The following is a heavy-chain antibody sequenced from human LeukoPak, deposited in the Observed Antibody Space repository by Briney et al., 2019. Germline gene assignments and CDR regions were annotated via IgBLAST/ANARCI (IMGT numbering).Heavy chain of an antibody. Sequence: GGSLRLSCAASGFMFSSYAMRWVRQAPGKGLEWVSSISGSGDATYYADSVQGRFTISRDNSKNTLYLQMNSLRAEDTAIYYCADSNYWYPVDYWGQGTPVTVSS. CDR2: ISGSGDAT. D-gene: IGHD4-11*01. CDR1: GFMFSSYA. CDR3: ADSNYWYPVDY. J-gene: IGHJ4*02. V-gene: IGHV3-23*01.